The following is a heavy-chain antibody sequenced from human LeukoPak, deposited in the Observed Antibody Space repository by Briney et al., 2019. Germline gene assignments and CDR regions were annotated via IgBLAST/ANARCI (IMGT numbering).Heavy chain of an antibody. D-gene: IGHD5-24*01. J-gene: IGHJ4*02. CDR1: GFTFNNNA. Sequence: QSGGSLRLSCIASGFTFNNNAMHWVRQAPGKGLEWVALISYDGSNAYYADSVKGRFTISRDNSKNTLYLQMTSLRAEDTAVYYCARDSGDGYIFYFDYWGQGTLVTVSS. V-gene: IGHV3-30*03. CDR2: ISYDGSNA. CDR3: ARDSGDGYIFYFDY.